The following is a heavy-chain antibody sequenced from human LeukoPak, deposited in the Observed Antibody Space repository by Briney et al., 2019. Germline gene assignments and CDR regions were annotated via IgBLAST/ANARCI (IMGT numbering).Heavy chain of an antibody. J-gene: IGHJ6*02. CDR2: IGTAGDT. V-gene: IGHV3-13*01. CDR3: ARGYCSGGSCYSGVYYYYGMDV. D-gene: IGHD2-15*01. Sequence: GGSLRLSCAASGFTFSSYDMHWVRQATGKGLKWASAIGTAGDTYYPGSVKGRFTISRENAKNSLYLQMNSLRAGDTAVYYCARGYCSGGSCYSGVYYYYGMDVWGQGTTVTVSS. CDR1: GFTFSSYD.